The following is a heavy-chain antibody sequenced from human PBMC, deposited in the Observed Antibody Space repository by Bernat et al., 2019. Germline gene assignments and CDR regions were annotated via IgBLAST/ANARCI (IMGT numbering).Heavy chain of an antibody. CDR2: INAGNGNT. V-gene: IGHV1-3*01. D-gene: IGHD3-10*01. J-gene: IGHJ6*03. Sequence: QVQLVQSGAEVKKPGASVKVSCKASGYTFTSYAMHWVRQAPGQRLEWMGWINAGNGNTKYSQKFQGRVTITRDTSASTAYMELSSLRSEDTAVYYCARSWFGEFGYYYYYMDVWGKGTTVTVSS. CDR3: ARSWFGEFGYYYYYMDV. CDR1: GYTFTSYA.